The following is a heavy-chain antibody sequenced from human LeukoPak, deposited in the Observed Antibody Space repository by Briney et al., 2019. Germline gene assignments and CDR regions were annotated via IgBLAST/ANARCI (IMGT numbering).Heavy chain of an antibody. D-gene: IGHD2-15*01. Sequence: ASVKGSCKASRDTFDSYSISWVRQAPGQGLEWMVGTIPMFGSANYAQKLQGRVTITTDQSTTTAYMELSSLRPEDTAVYYCARVGRSRGSLPNSYYYMDVWGKGTTVTVSS. CDR1: RDTFDSYS. J-gene: IGHJ6*03. CDR2: TIPMFGSA. V-gene: IGHV1-69*05. CDR3: ARVGRSRGSLPNSYYYMDV.